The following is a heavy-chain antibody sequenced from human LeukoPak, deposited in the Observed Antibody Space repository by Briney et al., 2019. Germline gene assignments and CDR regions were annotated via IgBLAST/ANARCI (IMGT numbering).Heavy chain of an antibody. CDR2: IYYSGST. V-gene: IGHV4-59*08. J-gene: IGHJ5*02. Sequence: SETLSLTCTVSGGSISSYYWSWIRQPPGKGLEWIGYIYYSGSTNYNPSLKSRVTISVDTSKNQFSLKLSSVTAADTAVYYCARHSIYSSSWYRDNWFDPWGQGTLVTVSS. D-gene: IGHD6-13*01. CDR3: ARHSIYSSSWYRDNWFDP. CDR1: GGSISSYY.